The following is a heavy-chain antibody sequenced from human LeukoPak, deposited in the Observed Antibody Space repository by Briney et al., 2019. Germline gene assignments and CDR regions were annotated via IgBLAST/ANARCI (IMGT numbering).Heavy chain of an antibody. Sequence: PGGSLRLSCAASGFPFDEHAMHWVRQAPGKGLEWVSGISWNSGSMAYADSVKGRFTISRDNAKNSLYLQLNSLRPEDTALYYCAKDHLSVGATYFDNGGQGTLVTVSP. CDR3: AKDHLSVGATYFDN. CDR2: ISWNSGSM. D-gene: IGHD1-26*01. J-gene: IGHJ4*02. V-gene: IGHV3-9*01. CDR1: GFPFDEHA.